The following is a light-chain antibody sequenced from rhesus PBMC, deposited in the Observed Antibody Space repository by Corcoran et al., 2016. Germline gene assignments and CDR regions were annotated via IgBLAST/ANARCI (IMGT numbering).Light chain of an antibody. CDR1: NSDIGGYNR. Sequence: QSAPTQPPSVSGSPGQSVTISCTGTNSDIGGYNRVSWYQQPPGKAPQLLIYGVTSRPSGVSVRFSGSKSGNTASLTISGLQAEDEADYYCSSFASSGTYVFGSGTRLTVL. CDR2: GVT. CDR3: SSFASSGTYV. V-gene: IGLV2-13*03. J-gene: IGLJ1*01.